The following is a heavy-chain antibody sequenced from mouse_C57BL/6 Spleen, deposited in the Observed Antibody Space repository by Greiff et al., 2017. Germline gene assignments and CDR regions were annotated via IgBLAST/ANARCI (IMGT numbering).Heavy chain of an antibody. CDR3: ARSAYDSPFDY. CDR2: INPNNGGT. V-gene: IGHV1-18*01. CDR1: GYTFTDYN. D-gene: IGHD2-12*01. Sequence: VQLQQSGPELVKPGASVKIPCKASGYTFTDYNMDWVKQSHGKSLEWIGDINPNNGGTIYNQKFKGKATLTVDKSSSTAYMELRSLTSEDTAVYYGARSAYDSPFDYWGQGTTLTVSS. J-gene: IGHJ2*01.